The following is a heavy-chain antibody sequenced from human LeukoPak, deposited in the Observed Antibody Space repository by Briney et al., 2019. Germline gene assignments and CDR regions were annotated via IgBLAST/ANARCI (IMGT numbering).Heavy chain of an antibody. V-gene: IGHV3-23*01. CDR3: AKAFQRGVLITSQD. J-gene: IGHJ4*02. CDR1: GFTFSDYA. CDR2: ISDGVGTT. D-gene: IGHD3-10*01. Sequence: PGGSLRLSCAASGFTFSDYAMSWVRHAPGKGLELVSVISDGVGTTYYAVSVRGRFTISRDNSKNRLYLQMNSLRGEDTAVYYCAKAFQRGVLITSQDWGQGTQVTVSS.